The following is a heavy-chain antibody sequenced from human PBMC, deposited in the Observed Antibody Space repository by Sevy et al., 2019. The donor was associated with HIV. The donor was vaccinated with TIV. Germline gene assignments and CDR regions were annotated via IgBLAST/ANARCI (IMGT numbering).Heavy chain of an antibody. D-gene: IGHD3-22*01. J-gene: IGHJ6*03. CDR1: GFSFDSYG. Sequence: GGSLRLSCAVSGFSFDSYGMTWVRQAPGKGLEWVSGISGSGTRTYYAVSVKGRFSISRDNSKNRLYLQMNSLRSEDTAIYYCAKGGAGHYDPDEIGYYFYYYNMDVWGKRTTVTVSS. V-gene: IGHV3-23*01. CDR2: ISGSGTRT. CDR3: AKGGAGHYDPDEIGYYFYYYNMDV.